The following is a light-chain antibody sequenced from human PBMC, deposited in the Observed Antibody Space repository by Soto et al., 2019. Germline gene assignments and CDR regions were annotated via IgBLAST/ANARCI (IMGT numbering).Light chain of an antibody. CDR1: SSDVGGYNY. CDR3: NSYTSSNTFV. Sequence: QSALTQPASVSGSPGQSITISCTGTSSDVGGYNYVSWYQQHPGKAPKLMMFEVSNRPSGVSNRFSGSKSGNTASLTISGLQSEDEAEYYCNSYTSSNTFVFGTGTKLTVL. J-gene: IGLJ1*01. V-gene: IGLV2-14*01. CDR2: EVS.